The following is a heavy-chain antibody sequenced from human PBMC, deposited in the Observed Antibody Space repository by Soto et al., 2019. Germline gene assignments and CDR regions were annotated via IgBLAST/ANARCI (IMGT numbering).Heavy chain of an antibody. CDR3: GVDTTCLPYY. CDR2: IWYAGNKK. J-gene: IGHJ4*03. V-gene: IGHV3-33*03. Sequence: GGSLRLSCAASRFSFSSSGMHLVRQAPSKGLQWAAVIWYAGNKKYSGDSVRGRFTISRDNSKNTLYLEMNSLRAEDTAASYFGVDTTCLPYYWGQRTLVTF. D-gene: IGHD5-18*01. CDR1: RFSFSSSG.